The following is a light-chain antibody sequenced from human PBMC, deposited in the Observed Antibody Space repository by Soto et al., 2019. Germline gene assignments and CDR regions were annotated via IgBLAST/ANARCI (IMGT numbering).Light chain of an antibody. CDR1: QSISSY. J-gene: IGKJ1*01. Sequence: EIVLTQSPATLSVSPGERANLSCRASQSISSYLAWYQEKPGQAPRVLIYDASNRATGIPAKFSGSGSGTGFTLTISSLEPEDFAVYFCQQRYSWPPTFGQGTNVEIK. V-gene: IGKV3-11*01. CDR2: DAS. CDR3: QQRYSWPPT.